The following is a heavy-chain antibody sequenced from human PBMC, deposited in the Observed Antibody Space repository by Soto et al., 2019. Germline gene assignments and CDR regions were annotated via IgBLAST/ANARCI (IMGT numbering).Heavy chain of an antibody. CDR1: GGSISSYY. CDR2: IYYSGST. D-gene: IGHD2-15*01. CDR3: ARRYCSGGSCYHFDY. Sequence: QVQLQESGPGLVKPSETLSLTCTVSGGSISSYYWSWIRQPPGKGLEWIGYIYYSGSTNYNPSLKSRVTISVDTSKNQFSLKLSSVTAADTAVYYCARRYCSGGSCYHFDYWGQGTLVTVSS. V-gene: IGHV4-59*01. J-gene: IGHJ4*02.